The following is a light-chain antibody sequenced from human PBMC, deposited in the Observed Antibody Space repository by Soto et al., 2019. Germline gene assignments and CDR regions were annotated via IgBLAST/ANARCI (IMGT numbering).Light chain of an antibody. CDR3: QHRSNWPA. CDR2: DAS. V-gene: IGKV3-11*01. CDR1: QSVSSY. Sequence: EIVLTQSPATLSLSPGERATLSCRASQSVSSYLAWYQQKPGQAPWLLIYDASTRATGIPARFSGSGSGTDFTLTISGLEPEDFAVYYCQHRSNWPAFGGGTKVEIK. J-gene: IGKJ4*01.